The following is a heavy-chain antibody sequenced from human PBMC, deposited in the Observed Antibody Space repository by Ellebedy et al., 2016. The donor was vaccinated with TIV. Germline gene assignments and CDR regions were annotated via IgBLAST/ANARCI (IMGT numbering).Heavy chain of an antibody. D-gene: IGHD4-17*01. CDR2: ISSSGSTI. CDR1: GFTFSDYY. Sequence: GGSLRLXXAASGFTFSDYYMSWIRQAPGKGLEWVSYISSSGSTIYYADSVKGRFTISRDNSKNTLYLQMNSLRAEDTAVYYCAKGHDYGDYETRSYYFDYWGQGTLVTVSS. V-gene: IGHV3-11*01. CDR3: AKGHDYGDYETRSYYFDY. J-gene: IGHJ4*02.